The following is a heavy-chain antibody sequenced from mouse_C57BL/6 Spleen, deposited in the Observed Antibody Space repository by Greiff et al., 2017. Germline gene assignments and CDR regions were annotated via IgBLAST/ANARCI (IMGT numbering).Heavy chain of an antibody. D-gene: IGHD2-3*01. V-gene: IGHV1-50*01. J-gene: IGHJ1*03. CDR2: IDPSDSYT. CDR3: ARRRLLPYWYVDV. Sequence: QVQLQQPGAELVQPGASVKLSCTASGYTFTSYWMQWVKQRPGQGLEWIGEIDPSDSYTNYNQKFKGKATLTVDTSSSTAYMQRSSLTSEDSAVYYCARRRLLPYWYVDVWGTGTTVTVSS. CDR1: GYTFTSYW.